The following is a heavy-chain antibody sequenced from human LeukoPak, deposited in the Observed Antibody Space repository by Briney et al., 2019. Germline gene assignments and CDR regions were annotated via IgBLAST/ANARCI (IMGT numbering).Heavy chain of an antibody. V-gene: IGHV4-34*01. J-gene: IGHJ4*02. Sequence: PSETLSLTCAVYGGSFSGCYWSWIRQPPGKGLEWIGEINHSGSTNYNPSLKSRVTISVDTSKSQFSLKLSSVTAADTAVYYCARGVAGTTFLSDYWGQGTLVTVSS. CDR2: INHSGST. CDR3: ARGVAGTTFLSDY. D-gene: IGHD1-7*01. CDR1: GGSFSGCY.